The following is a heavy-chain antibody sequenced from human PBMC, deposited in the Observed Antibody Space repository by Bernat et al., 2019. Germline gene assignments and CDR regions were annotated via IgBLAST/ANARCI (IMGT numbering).Heavy chain of an antibody. Sequence: QVQLVESGGGVVQPGGSLRLSCAASGFTFNTYGMQWVRQAPGKGLEWVAYIRYDGSNKYYADYVKGRFTISRDNSKNTLFLQMNSLTTDDTAVYYCAKPIRGGQELGDFDTWGQGTMVTVSS. J-gene: IGHJ3*02. CDR1: GFTFNTYG. CDR3: AKPIRGGQELGDFDT. V-gene: IGHV3-30*02. D-gene: IGHD1-7*01. CDR2: IRYDGSNK.